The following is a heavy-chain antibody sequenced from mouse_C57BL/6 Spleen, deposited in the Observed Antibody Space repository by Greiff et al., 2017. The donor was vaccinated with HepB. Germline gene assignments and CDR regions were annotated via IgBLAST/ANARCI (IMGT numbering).Heavy chain of an antibody. J-gene: IGHJ4*01. CDR1: GYTFTSYW. D-gene: IGHD1-3*01. V-gene: IGHV1-72*01. CDR3: ARKWDEGYYAMDY. Sequence: QVHVKQPGAELVKPGASVKLSCKASGYTFTSYWMHWVKQRPGRGLEWIGRIDPNSGGTKYNEKFKSKATLTVDKPSSTAYMQLSSLTSEDSAVYYCARKWDEGYYAMDYWGQGTSVTVSS. CDR2: IDPNSGGT.